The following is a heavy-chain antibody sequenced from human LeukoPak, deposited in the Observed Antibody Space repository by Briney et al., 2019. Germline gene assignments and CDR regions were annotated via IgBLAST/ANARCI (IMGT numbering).Heavy chain of an antibody. CDR3: ARAPVILWSGWFDP. V-gene: IGHV4-30-4*08. CDR2: IYYSGST. D-gene: IGHD2-21*01. J-gene: IGHJ5*02. Sequence: PSQTLSLTCTVSGGSISSGDYYWSWIRQPPGKGLEWIGYIYYSGSTYYNPSLKSRVTISVDTSKNQFSLKLSSVTAADTAVYYCARAPVILWSGWFDPWGQGTLVTASS. CDR1: GGSISSGDYY.